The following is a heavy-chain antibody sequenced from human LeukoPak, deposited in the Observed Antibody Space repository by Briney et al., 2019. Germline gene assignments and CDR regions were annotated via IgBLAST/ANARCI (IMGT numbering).Heavy chain of an antibody. D-gene: IGHD3-22*01. J-gene: IGHJ4*02. V-gene: IGHV3-30*02. CDR2: IRYDGSNK. Sequence: GGSLRLSCAASGFTFSSYAMHWVRQAPGKGLEWVAFIRYDGSNKYYADSVKGRFTISRDNSKNTLYLQMNSLRAEDTAVYYCAKDLGYYDSSGYLDYWGQGTLVTVSS. CDR1: GFTFSSYA. CDR3: AKDLGYYDSSGYLDY.